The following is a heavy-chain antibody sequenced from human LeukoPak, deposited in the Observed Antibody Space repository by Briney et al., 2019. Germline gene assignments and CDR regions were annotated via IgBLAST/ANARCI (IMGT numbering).Heavy chain of an antibody. CDR3: ARTTLVYCSGGSCYSD. V-gene: IGHV3-21*01. J-gene: IGHJ4*02. CDR2: ISSSSSYI. D-gene: IGHD2-15*01. Sequence: RGSLRLSCAASGFTFSSYSMNWVRQAPGKGLEWVSSISSSSSYIYYADSVKGRFTISRDNAKNSLYLQMNSLRAEDTAVYYCARTTLVYCSGGSCYSDWGQGTLVTVSS. CDR1: GFTFSSYS.